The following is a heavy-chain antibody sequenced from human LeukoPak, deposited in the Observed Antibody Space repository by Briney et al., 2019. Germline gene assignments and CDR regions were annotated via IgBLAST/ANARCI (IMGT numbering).Heavy chain of an antibody. J-gene: IGHJ4*02. CDR1: GVTFKSDA. V-gene: IGHV3-30*04. CDR3: ASAGYSSGGSCYLSYFVF. CDR2: ISYDGSNK. D-gene: IGHD2-15*01. Sequence: GGSLRLSCAASGVTFKSDAMNWVRQAPGKGLEWVAVISYDGSNKYYADSVKGRFTISRDNSKNTLYLQMNSLRAEDTAVYYCASAGYSSGGSCYLSYFVFWGQGTLVTVSS.